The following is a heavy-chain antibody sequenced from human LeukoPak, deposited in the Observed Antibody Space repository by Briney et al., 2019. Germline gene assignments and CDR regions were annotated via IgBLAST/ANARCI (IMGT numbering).Heavy chain of an antibody. J-gene: IGHJ4*02. D-gene: IGHD2-2*01. CDR2: IKSKTDGGTT. Sequence: GGSLRLSCAASGFTFSNAWMSWVRQAPGKGLEWVGRIKSKTDGGTTDYAAPVKGRFTISRDDSKNTLYLQMNSLKTEDTAVYYCTTVSAVVPAEEVDYWGQGTLVTVSS. V-gene: IGHV3-15*01. CDR1: GFTFSNAW. CDR3: TTVSAVVPAEEVDY.